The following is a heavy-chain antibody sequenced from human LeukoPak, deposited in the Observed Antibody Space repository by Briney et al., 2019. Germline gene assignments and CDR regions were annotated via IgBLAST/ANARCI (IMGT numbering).Heavy chain of an antibody. CDR2: VYGNDDK. CDR1: GFSLTTSGVG. Sequence: SGPTLVKPTPTLTLTCTFSGFSLTTSGVGVGWIRQHPGKALEWVAVVYGNDDKLYSPSLRSRLTITKDTSKNQVVLTMTNMDPVDTATYYCASQLLSRGYFDHWGQGTLVTVSS. CDR3: ASQLLSRGYFDH. V-gene: IGHV2-5*01. J-gene: IGHJ4*02. D-gene: IGHD1-1*01.